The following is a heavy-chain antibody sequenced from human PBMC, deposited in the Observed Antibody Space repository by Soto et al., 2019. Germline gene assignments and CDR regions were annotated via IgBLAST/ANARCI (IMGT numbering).Heavy chain of an antibody. CDR2: ISGSSAKA. Sequence: GASVKVSCKTSGYSFMHYGVSWVRQASGQGLEWMGWISGSSAKAVYTHKFQGRVTLTADTSTDAVYLEVRSLRSDDPVVYYCAREEYGTDRSCARHCYFRSCMDGFGQVTTVTV. V-gene: IGHV1-18*01. D-gene: IGHD2-21*02. CDR3: AREEYGTDRSCARHCYFRSCMDG. CDR1: GYSFMHYG. J-gene: IGHJ6*02.